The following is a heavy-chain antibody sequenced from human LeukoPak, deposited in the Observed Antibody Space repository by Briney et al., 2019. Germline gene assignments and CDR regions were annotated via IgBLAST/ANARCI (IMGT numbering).Heavy chain of an antibody. CDR2: IYYSGST. D-gene: IGHD3-10*01. CDR3: ARGGLILWFGELWLDAFDI. V-gene: IGHV4-59*01. Sequence: SETLSLTCTVSGGSISSYYWSWIRQPPGKGLEWIGYIYYSGSTNYNPSLKSRVTISVDTSKNQFSLKLSSVTAADTAVYYCARGGLILWFGELWLDAFDIWGQGTMVTVSS. CDR1: GGSISSYY. J-gene: IGHJ3*02.